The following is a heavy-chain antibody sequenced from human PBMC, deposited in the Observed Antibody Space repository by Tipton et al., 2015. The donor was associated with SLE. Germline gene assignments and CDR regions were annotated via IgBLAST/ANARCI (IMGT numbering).Heavy chain of an antibody. D-gene: IGHD6-13*01. CDR1: GFTFSSYG. CDR3: ARVRRSIAAAGLNYFDY. J-gene: IGHJ4*02. V-gene: IGHV3-21*01. Sequence: SLRLSCAASGFTFSSYGMHWVRQAPGKGLEWVSAISGSGGSTYYADSVKGRFTISRDNAKNSLYLQMNSLRAEDTAVYYCARVRRSIAAAGLNYFDYWGQGTLVTVSS. CDR2: ISGSGGST.